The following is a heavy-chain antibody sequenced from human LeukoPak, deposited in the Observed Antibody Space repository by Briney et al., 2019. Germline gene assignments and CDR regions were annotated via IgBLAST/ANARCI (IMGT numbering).Heavy chain of an antibody. D-gene: IGHD2-15*01. Sequence: PSGTLSLTSAVSGGSISSSNWWSWVRQPPGKGLEWIGEIYHSGSTNYNPSLKSRVTISVDKSKNQFSLKLSSVTAADTAVYYCSRDPSACSGGSCYSGYWGQGTLVTVSS. CDR1: GGSISSSNW. V-gene: IGHV4-4*02. J-gene: IGHJ4*02. CDR3: SRDPSACSGGSCYSGY. CDR2: IYHSGST.